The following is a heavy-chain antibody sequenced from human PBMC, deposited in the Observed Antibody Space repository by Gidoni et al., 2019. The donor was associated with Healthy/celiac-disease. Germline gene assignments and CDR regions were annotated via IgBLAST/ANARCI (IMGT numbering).Heavy chain of an antibody. Sequence: QLQLQESGSGLVKPSQTLSLTCAVPGGSISSGGYSWSWIRQQPGKGLEWIGYIYQSGSTYYNPSLKSRVTISVDRSKNQFSLKLSSVTAADTAVYYCASLAADPLADYWGQGTLVTVSS. J-gene: IGHJ4*02. CDR3: ASLAADPLADY. CDR2: IYQSGST. CDR1: GGSISSGGYS. D-gene: IGHD6-13*01. V-gene: IGHV4-30-2*01.